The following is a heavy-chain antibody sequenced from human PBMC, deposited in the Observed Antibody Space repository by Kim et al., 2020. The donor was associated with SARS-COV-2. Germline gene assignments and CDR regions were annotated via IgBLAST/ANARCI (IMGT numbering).Heavy chain of an antibody. CDR1: GGSISSYY. V-gene: IGHV4-59*01. D-gene: IGHD3-16*01. CDR3: ARDRGEDLPDFVGFDY. J-gene: IGHJ4*02. Sequence: SETLSLTCTVSGGSISSYYWSWIRQPPGKGLEWIGYIYYSGSTNYNPSLKSRVTISVDTSKNQFSLKLSSVTAADTAVYYCARDRGEDLPDFVGFDYWGQGTLVTVSS. CDR2: IYYSGST.